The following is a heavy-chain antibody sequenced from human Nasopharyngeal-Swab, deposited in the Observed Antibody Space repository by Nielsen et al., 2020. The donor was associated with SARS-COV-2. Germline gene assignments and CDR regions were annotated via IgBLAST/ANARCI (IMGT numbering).Heavy chain of an antibody. CDR1: GGTFSSYA. CDR2: IIPILGIA. D-gene: IGHD5-18*01. J-gene: IGHJ4*02. V-gene: IGHV1-69*04. Sequence: SVKVSCKASGGTFSSYAISWVRQAPGQGLEWMGRIIPILGIANYAQKFQGRVTITADKSTSTAYMELSSLRSEDTAVYYCAAQLWSFWFDYWGQGTLVTVSS. CDR3: AAQLWSFWFDY.